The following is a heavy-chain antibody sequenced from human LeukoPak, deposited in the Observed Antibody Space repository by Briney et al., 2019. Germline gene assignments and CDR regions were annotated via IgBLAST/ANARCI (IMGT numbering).Heavy chain of an antibody. D-gene: IGHD3-10*01. CDR3: MRDYMGWFDP. Sequence: PGGSLRLSCVASGFSLSNFQMYWVHQAPGKGLEWVSIISLDGSTEFYADSVKGRFTISRDTASNTMHLEMNNLRTEDTAVYYCMRDYMGWFDPWGQGTLVTVSS. J-gene: IGHJ5*02. CDR2: ISLDGSTE. V-gene: IGHV3-30-3*01. CDR1: GFSLSNFQ.